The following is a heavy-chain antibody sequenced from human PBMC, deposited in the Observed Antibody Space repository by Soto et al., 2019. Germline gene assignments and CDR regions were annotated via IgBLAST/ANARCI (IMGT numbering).Heavy chain of an antibody. V-gene: IGHV1-18*04. Sequence: GASVKVSCKASGYTFTSYGISWVRQAPGQGLEWMGWISAYNGNTNYAQKLQGRVTMTTDTSTSTAYMKLRSLRSDDTAVYYCARDVQEVVVVITTDYYYYGMDVWGQGTTVTVSS. D-gene: IGHD3-22*01. CDR3: ARDVQEVVVVITTDYYYYGMDV. J-gene: IGHJ6*02. CDR1: GYTFTSYG. CDR2: ISAYNGNT.